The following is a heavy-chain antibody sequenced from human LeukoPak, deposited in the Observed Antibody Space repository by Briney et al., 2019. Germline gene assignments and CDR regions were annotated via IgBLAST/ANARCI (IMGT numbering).Heavy chain of an antibody. J-gene: IGHJ4*02. Sequence: ASVKVSCKASGYTFTSYYMHWVRQAPGQGLEWMGIINPSGGSTSYAQKFQGRVTMTRDTPTSTVYMELSSLRSEDTAVYYCARSVGVGDYVGYWGQGTLVTVSS. D-gene: IGHD1-26*01. CDR1: GYTFTSYY. V-gene: IGHV1-46*01. CDR3: ARSVGVGDYVGY. CDR2: INPSGGST.